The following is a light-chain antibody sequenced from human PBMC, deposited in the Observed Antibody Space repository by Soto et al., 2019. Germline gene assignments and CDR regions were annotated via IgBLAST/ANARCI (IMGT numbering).Light chain of an antibody. J-gene: IGLJ2*01. CDR2: EGS. CDR3: CSYAGRRTFGAV. Sequence: QSALTQPASVSGSPGQSITISCTGTNSDVGSYNLVSWYQQHPGKAHKLIIYEGSKRPSGVSNRFSASKSGNTASLTISGLQAEDEADYYCCSYAGRRTFGAVFGGGTKLTVL. CDR1: NSDVGSYNL. V-gene: IGLV2-23*03.